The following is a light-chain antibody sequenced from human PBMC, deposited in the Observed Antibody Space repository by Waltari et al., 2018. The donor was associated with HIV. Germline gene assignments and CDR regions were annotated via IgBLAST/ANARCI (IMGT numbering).Light chain of an antibody. CDR3: QTWGTGIQV. V-gene: IGLV4-69*01. CDR2: LNSDDSH. CDR1: SGHSSYA. Sequence: QLVLTQSPSASASLGASVKLTCTLSSGHSSYAIAWHQQQAEKGPRYLMRLNSDDSHTKGDGIPDRFSGSSSGAERYLTISSLQSEDEAAYYCQTWGTGIQVFGGGTKLTVL. J-gene: IGLJ3*02.